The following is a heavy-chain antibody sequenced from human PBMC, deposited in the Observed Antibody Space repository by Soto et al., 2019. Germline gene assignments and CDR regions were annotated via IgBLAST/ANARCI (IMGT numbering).Heavy chain of an antibody. CDR2: IYYRGST. J-gene: IGHJ4*02. V-gene: IGHV4-59*01. CDR3: ARARRYYYDSSGYVHDY. CDR1: GGSISSYY. D-gene: IGHD3-22*01. Sequence: SETLSLTCTVSGGSISSYYWSWIRQPPGKGLEWIGYIYYRGSTNYNPSLKSRVTISVDTSKNQFSLKLSSVTDADTSVYYCARARRYYYDSSGYVHDYWGQGTLVTVSS.